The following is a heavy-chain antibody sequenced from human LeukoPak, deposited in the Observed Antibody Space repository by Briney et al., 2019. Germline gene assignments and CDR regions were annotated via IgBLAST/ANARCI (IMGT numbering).Heavy chain of an antibody. V-gene: IGHV3-21*01. CDR1: GFTFSTYA. D-gene: IGHD1-26*01. CDR2: IGNSNRNI. Sequence: GGSLRLSCAASGFTFSTYAMNWVRQVPGKGLEWVSSIGNSNRNIYYADPVKGRFTISRDNAKNSLYLQMNTLRAEDTAVYYCAREVGEAFDIWGQGTLVTVSS. J-gene: IGHJ3*02. CDR3: AREVGEAFDI.